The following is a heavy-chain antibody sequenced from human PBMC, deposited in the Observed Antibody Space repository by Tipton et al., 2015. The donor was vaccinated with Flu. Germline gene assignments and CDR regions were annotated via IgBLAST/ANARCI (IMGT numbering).Heavy chain of an antibody. CDR1: GGTFSDYA. CDR3: ARDKGRVRGVYEIDH. CDR2: INPNSGGT. D-gene: IGHD3-10*01. J-gene: IGHJ4*02. V-gene: IGHV1-2*02. Sequence: QSGPEVKKPGSSIKVSCKASGGTFSDYAINWVRQAPGQGLEWMGWINPNSGGTKYAQKFQGRVTMTRDTSISTVYMELSRLTSDDTAVYFCARDKGRVRGVYEIDHWGQGTLVTVSS.